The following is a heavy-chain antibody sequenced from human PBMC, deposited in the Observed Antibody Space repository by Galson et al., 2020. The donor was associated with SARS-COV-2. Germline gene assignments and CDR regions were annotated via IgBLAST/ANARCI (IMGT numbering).Heavy chain of an antibody. Sequence: TGGSLRLSCAASGFTFSSYGMHWVRQAPGKGLEWVAVIWYDGSNKYYADSVKGRFTISRDNSKNTLYLQMNSLRAEDTAVYYCARGILVDYGMDVWPRDHGHRLL. D-gene: IGHD2-15*01. CDR2: IWYDGSNK. V-gene: IGHV3-33*01. CDR1: GFTFSSYG. J-gene: IGHJ6*02. CDR3: ARGILVDYGMDV.